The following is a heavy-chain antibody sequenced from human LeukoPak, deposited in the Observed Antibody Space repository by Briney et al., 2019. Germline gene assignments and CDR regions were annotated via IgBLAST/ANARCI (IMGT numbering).Heavy chain of an antibody. V-gene: IGHV3-23*01. D-gene: IGHD6-6*01. CDR2: ISGSGGST. CDR3: AKGGSSSSGLGFCDY. CDR1: GFTFSSYA. Sequence: PGGSLSLSCAASGFTFSSYAMSWVRQAPGKGLEWVSAISGSGGSTYYADSVKGRFTISRDNSKNTLYLQMDSLRAEDTAVYYCAKGGSSSSGLGFCDYWGQGTLVTVSS. J-gene: IGHJ4*02.